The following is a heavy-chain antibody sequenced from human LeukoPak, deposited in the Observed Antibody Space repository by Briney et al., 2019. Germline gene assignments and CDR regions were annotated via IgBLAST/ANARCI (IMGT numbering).Heavy chain of an antibody. D-gene: IGHD2-15*01. J-gene: IGHJ5*02. CDR2: ISADGSVT. V-gene: IGHV3-74*01. CDR1: GFTFSRYW. Sequence: GGSLRLSCADSGFTFSRYWMHWVRQTPGKGLVWVSCISADGSVTGYADSVKGRFTISRDNTKSTLYLQMHSLRAEDTAVYYCATAGGDGSRMGFDPWGQGTPVTVSS. CDR3: ATAGGDGSRMGFDP.